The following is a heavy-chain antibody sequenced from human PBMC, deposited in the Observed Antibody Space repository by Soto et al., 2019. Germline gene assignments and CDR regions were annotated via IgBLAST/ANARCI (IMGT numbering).Heavy chain of an antibody. CDR1: GGTFSSYA. D-gene: IGHD3-3*01. Sequence: ASVKVSCKASGGTFSSYAISWVRQAPGQGLEWMGGIIPIFGTANYAQKFQGRVTITAEESTSTAYMEFSSLRSEDTPVYYCASAGSGGSDYDFWSGYYYYYYYGMDVWGQGTTVTVSS. J-gene: IGHJ6*02. CDR3: ASAGSGGSDYDFWSGYYYYYYYGMDV. V-gene: IGHV1-69*13. CDR2: IIPIFGTA.